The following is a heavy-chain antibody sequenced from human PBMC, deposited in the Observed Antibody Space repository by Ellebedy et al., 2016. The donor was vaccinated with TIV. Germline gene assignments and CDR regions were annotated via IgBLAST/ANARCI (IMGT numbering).Heavy chain of an antibody. J-gene: IGHJ4*02. CDR2: ISSDGSST. V-gene: IGHV3-23*01. D-gene: IGHD3-16*01. Sequence: GESLKISCAASGFTFSSFAMHWVRQPPGKGLEWLSVISSDGSSTYHADSVKGRFTITRGNSKNTLFLQMNRLRSEDTAVYYCAKGTSSGFNYDRVGLEYWGQGTLVTVSS. CDR1: GFTFSSFA. CDR3: AKGTSSGFNYDRVGLEY.